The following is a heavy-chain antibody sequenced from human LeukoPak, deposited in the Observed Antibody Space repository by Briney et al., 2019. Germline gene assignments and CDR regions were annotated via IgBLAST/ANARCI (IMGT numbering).Heavy chain of an antibody. CDR2: IYYSGST. V-gene: IGHV4-39*01. D-gene: IGHD3-9*01. Sequence: PSETLSLTCTVSGGSISSSSYYWGWLRQPPGKGLEWIGSIYYSGSTYYNPSLKSRVTISVDTSKNQFSLKLRSVTAADTAVYYCSSYDILTGYYKGRFRYWGQGTLVTVSS. CDR1: GGSISSSSYY. J-gene: IGHJ4*02. CDR3: SSYDILTGYYKGRFRY.